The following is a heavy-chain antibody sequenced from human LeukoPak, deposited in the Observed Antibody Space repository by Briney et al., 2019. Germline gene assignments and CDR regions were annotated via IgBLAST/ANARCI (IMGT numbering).Heavy chain of an antibody. Sequence: GGSLRLSCAASGFTFSSYWMSWVRQAPGKGLEWVANIKQDGSEKYYVDSVKGRFTISRDNAKNSLYLQMSSLRAEDTAVYYCASYYYDSSGYYYDDAFDIWGQGTMVTVSS. J-gene: IGHJ3*02. D-gene: IGHD3-22*01. CDR1: GFTFSSYW. V-gene: IGHV3-7*01. CDR3: ASYYYDSSGYYYDDAFDI. CDR2: IKQDGSEK.